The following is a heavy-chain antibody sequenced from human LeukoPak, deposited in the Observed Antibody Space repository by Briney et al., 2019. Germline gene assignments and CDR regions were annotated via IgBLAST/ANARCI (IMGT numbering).Heavy chain of an antibody. D-gene: IGHD2-21*02. Sequence: SETLSLTCTVSGGSISSGDYYWSWIRQPPGKGLEWIGYIYYSGSTYYNPSLKSRVTISVDTSKNQFSLKLSSVTAADTAVYYCARDPREYCGGDCYSDYWGQGTLVTVSS. CDR1: GGSISSGDYY. CDR2: IYYSGST. CDR3: ARDPREYCGGDCYSDY. J-gene: IGHJ4*02. V-gene: IGHV4-30-4*01.